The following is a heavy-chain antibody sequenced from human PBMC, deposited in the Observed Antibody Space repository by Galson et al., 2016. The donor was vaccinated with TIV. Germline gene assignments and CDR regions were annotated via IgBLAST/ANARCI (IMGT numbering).Heavy chain of an antibody. D-gene: IGHD5-24*01. CDR1: GFSFSSYA. Sequence: SLRLSCAASGFSFSSYAMSWIRQAPDKGLEWASSVTGSGDRTFYADSMEGRFSISRDSSKNTLYLQMNSLRAEDTAIYYCVKDSASDGWLHYHWGQGTLVTVSS. V-gene: IGHV3-23*01. CDR2: VTGSGDRT. J-gene: IGHJ4*02. CDR3: VKDSASDGWLHYH.